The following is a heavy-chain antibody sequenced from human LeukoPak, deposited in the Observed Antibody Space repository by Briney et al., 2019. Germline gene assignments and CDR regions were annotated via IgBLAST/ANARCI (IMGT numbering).Heavy chain of an antibody. Sequence: GGSLRLSCAASGFTFSSYAMSWVRQAPGKGLEWVSSISGRSGSTYYADSVKGRFTISRDNSKSTLYLQMNSLRAEDTAVYYCARRVAGSDTGGYFQEWGQGTLATVSS. V-gene: IGHV3-23*01. J-gene: IGHJ1*01. CDR2: ISGRSGST. CDR3: ARRVAGSDTGGYFQE. CDR1: GFTFSSYA. D-gene: IGHD5-18*01.